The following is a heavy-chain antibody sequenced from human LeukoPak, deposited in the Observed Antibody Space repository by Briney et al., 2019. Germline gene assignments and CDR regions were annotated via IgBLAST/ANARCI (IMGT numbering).Heavy chain of an antibody. V-gene: IGHV3-23*01. J-gene: IGHJ4*02. D-gene: IGHD1-26*01. Sequence: PGGSLRLSCAASGFTFSSYAMSWVRQAPGKGLEWVSGISGSGGSTYYADSVKGRFTISRDNSKSTLFLQMNSLRAEDTAVYYCAKDLVGTTPPYYFDYWGQGTLVTVSS. CDR3: AKDLVGTTPPYYFDY. CDR2: ISGSGGST. CDR1: GFTFSSYA.